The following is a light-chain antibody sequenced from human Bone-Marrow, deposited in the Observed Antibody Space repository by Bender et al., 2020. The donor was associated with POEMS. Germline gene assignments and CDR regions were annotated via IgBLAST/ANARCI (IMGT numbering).Light chain of an antibody. CDR2: GNS. CDR1: SSNIGAGYD. J-gene: IGLJ2*01. Sequence: QSLLTQPPSVSGAPGQRVTISCTGSSSNIGAGYDVHWYQQLPGTAPKLLIYGNSNRPSGVPDRFSASKSGTSASLAITGLQAEDEADYYCCSYVDTSSLVVFGGGTKLTVL. V-gene: IGLV1-40*01. CDR3: CSYVDTSSLVV.